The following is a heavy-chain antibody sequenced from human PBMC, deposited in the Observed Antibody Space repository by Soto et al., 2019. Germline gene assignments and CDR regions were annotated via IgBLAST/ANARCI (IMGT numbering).Heavy chain of an antibody. V-gene: IGHV1-18*01. J-gene: IGHJ4*02. D-gene: IGHD5-18*01. CDR3: ARDTAMAPRYFDY. CDR1: GYTFTRDG. Sequence: GASLNVSCQPSGYTFTRDGSICVRQAPGQGLEWMGWISAYNGNTNYAQKLQGRVTMTTDTSTSTAYMELRSLRSDDTAVYYCARDTAMAPRYFDYRGQGTLVTGSS. CDR2: ISAYNGNT.